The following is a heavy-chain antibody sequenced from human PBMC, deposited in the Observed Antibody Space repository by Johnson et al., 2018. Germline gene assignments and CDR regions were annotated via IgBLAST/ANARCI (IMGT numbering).Heavy chain of an antibody. Sequence: QVQLVQSGAEMKKPGASVKVSCKASGHTFTSYSMHWVRQAPGQRLEWMGWINVANGNTRCSQNFQGRVTLTWDTSATTSYMELSSLRFEDTAVYLCARPRAVTAYGAFDIWGQGTMVTVSS. CDR3: ARPRAVTAYGAFDI. D-gene: IGHD2-21*02. CDR1: GHTFTSYS. J-gene: IGHJ3*02. V-gene: IGHV1-3*01. CDR2: INVANGNT.